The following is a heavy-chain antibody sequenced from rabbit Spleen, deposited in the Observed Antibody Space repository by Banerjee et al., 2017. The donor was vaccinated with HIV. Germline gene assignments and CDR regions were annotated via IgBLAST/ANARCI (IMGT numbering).Heavy chain of an antibody. CDR1: GFDFSRYY. D-gene: IGHD4-1*01. V-gene: IGHV1S7*01. CDR3: VREVAGKFGL. J-gene: IGHJ4*01. Sequence: QLVESGGGLVQPGGSLKLSCKASGFDFSRYYVSWVRQAPGKGLEWIVDIDPIFGIAVYASWVNGRFTISSHNAQNTLYLQLNSLTAADTATYFCVREVAGKFGLWGQGSLVTVS. CDR2: IDPIFGIA.